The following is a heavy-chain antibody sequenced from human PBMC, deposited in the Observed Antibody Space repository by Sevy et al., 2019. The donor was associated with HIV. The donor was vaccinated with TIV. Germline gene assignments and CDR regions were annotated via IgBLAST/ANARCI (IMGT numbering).Heavy chain of an antibody. CDR1: GFTLSNYA. D-gene: IGHD3-16*01. Sequence: GGSLRLSCAASGFTLSNYAVHWVRQAPGKGLEWVALISHDEIVREYADSVKGRFTISRDNSKNTVYLQMNSLRADGTAVYYCARDLPHLLPWELSRGSDSWGQGTLVTVSS. CDR3: ARDLPHLLPWELSRGSDS. V-gene: IGHV3-30*04. J-gene: IGHJ4*02. CDR2: ISHDEIVR.